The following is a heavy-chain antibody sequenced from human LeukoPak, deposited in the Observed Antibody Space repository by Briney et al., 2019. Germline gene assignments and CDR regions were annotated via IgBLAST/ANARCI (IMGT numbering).Heavy chain of an antibody. CDR2: IDQDGSQK. CDR1: GFTFNNYW. J-gene: IGHJ3*02. Sequence: GGSLRLSCAASGFTFNNYWMSWVRQAPGKGLEWVASIDQDGSQKNYVDSVRGRFTISRDNAKNSLYLQMNSLRAEDTAVYYCARDTSSWYEGGAFDIWGQGTMVTVSS. CDR3: ARDTSSWYEGGAFDI. D-gene: IGHD6-13*01. V-gene: IGHV3-7*01.